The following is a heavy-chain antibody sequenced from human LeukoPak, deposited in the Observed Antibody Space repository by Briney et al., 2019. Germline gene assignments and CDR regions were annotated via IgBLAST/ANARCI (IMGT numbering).Heavy chain of an antibody. V-gene: IGHV3-23*01. CDR2: ISWSSLTT. Sequence: PGGSLRLSCVASGFTFSNYGMSWVRQAPGRGLEWVSLISWSSLTTEYADSVKGRFTVSRDNSKNTLSLQMNSLNADNTAVYYCAKHVRTSVWFFDSWGQGTLVTVSS. D-gene: IGHD6-19*01. CDR3: AKHVRTSVWFFDS. J-gene: IGHJ4*02. CDR1: GFTFSNYG.